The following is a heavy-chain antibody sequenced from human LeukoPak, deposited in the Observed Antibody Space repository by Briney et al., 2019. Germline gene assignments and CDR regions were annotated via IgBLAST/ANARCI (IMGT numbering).Heavy chain of an antibody. V-gene: IGHV3-21*01. Sequence: GGSLRLSHSPSLFTFSSYIMNLVRQAPRKGLEWVSSIIINSSYIYYADPVKGRFTISRDNAKNSLYLQMNSLRAEDTAVYYCARDSKLITVTKEYCYYMDVWGKGTTGTVSS. CDR2: IIINSSYI. D-gene: IGHD4-17*01. CDR3: ARDSKLITVTKEYCYYMDV. J-gene: IGHJ6*03. CDR1: LFTFSSYI.